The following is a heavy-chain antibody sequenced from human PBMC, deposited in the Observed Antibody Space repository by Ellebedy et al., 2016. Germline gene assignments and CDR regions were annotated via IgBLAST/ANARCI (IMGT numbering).Heavy chain of an antibody. J-gene: IGHJ6*02. CDR2: FNAGNGNT. CDR3: ASPNYYGLGGGLGSYGMDV. D-gene: IGHD3-10*01. Sequence: ASVKVSCXASGGTFSSYAISWVRQAPGQRLEWMGSFNAGNGNTKYSQNLQGRLTLTRDTSATTAYMELSSLRHEDTAVYYCASPNYYGLGGGLGSYGMDVWGQGTTVTVSS. V-gene: IGHV1-3*01. CDR1: GGTFSSYA.